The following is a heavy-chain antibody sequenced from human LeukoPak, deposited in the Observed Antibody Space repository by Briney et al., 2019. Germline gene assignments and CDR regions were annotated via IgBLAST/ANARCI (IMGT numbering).Heavy chain of an antibody. CDR3: ARRFCSSTSCYHGMDV. CDR2: IYYSGST. J-gene: IGHJ6*02. CDR1: GGSISSYY. V-gene: IGHV4-59*01. D-gene: IGHD2-2*01. Sequence: SETLSLTCTVSGGSISSYYWSWIRQPPGKGLEWIGYIYYSGSTDYNPSLKSRVTIPVDTSKNQFSLKLSSVIAADTAVYYCARRFCSSTSCYHGMDVWGQGTTVTVSS.